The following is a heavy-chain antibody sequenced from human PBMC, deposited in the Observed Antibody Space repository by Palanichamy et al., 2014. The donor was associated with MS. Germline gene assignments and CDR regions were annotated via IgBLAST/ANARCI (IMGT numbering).Heavy chain of an antibody. CDR3: ARMYCSSTSCLYYFDY. CDR1: IHLRNLC. D-gene: IGHD2-2*01. V-gene: IGHV1-3*01. J-gene: IGHJ4*02. CDR2: ITAGNGDT. Sequence: QVQLVQSGAEVKKPGGLSEGFLQGFWIHLRNLCCALGAPGPGQRLEWMGCITAGNGDTKYSQKFQGRVTIIRDTSASTAYMELSSLRSEDTAVYYCARMYCSSTSCLYYFDYWGQGTLVTVSS.